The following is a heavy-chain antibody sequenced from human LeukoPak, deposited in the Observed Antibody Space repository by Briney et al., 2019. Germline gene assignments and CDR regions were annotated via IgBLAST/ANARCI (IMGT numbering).Heavy chain of an antibody. Sequence: GSLRLSCAASGFTVSSNYMSWVRQAPGKGLEWIGRIYTSGSTNYNPSLKSRVTMSVDTSKNQFSLKLSSVTAADTAVYYCARDQYNWNFPGSFDIWGQGTMVTVSS. V-gene: IGHV4-4*07. J-gene: IGHJ3*02. D-gene: IGHD1-7*01. CDR3: ARDQYNWNFPGSFDI. CDR2: IYTSGST. CDR1: GFTVSSNY.